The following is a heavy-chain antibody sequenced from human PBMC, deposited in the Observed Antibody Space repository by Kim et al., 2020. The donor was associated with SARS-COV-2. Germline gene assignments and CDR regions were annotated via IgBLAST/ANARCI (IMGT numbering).Heavy chain of an antibody. CDR3: ARGRPRTLAVFRIYYYYGMDV. J-gene: IGHJ6*02. V-gene: IGHV1-18*01. D-gene: IGHD6-19*01. Sequence: ASVKVSCKASGYTFTSYGISWVRQAPGQGLEWMGWISAYNGNTNYAQKLQGRVTMTTDTSTSTAYMELRSLRSDDTAVYYCARGRPRTLAVFRIYYYYGMDVWGQGTTVTVSS. CDR1: GYTFTSYG. CDR2: ISAYNGNT.